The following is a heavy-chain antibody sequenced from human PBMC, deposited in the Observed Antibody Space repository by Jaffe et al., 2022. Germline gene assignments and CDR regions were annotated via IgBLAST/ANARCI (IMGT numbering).Heavy chain of an antibody. CDR1: GFTFSSYA. CDR2: ISGSGGST. Sequence: EVQLLESGGGLVQPGGSLRLSCAASGFTFSSYAMSWVRQAPGKGLEWVSAISGSGGSTYYADSVKGRFTISRDNSKNTLYLQMNSLRAEDTAVYYCAGIGGYCTGGVCYTDDYWGQGTLVTVSS. J-gene: IGHJ4*02. V-gene: IGHV3-23*01. D-gene: IGHD2-8*02. CDR3: AGIGGYCTGGVCYTDDY.